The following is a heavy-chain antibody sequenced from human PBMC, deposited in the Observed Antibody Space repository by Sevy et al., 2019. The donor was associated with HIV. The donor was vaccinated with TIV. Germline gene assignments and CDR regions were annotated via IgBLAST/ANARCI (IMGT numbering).Heavy chain of an antibody. V-gene: IGHV3-23*01. CDR2: ISGSGRST. CDR3: AKVGGRATTNYYYGLDV. D-gene: IGHD1-1*01. J-gene: IGHJ6*02. Sequence: GGSLRLSCAASGFTFDNFDMNWVRQAPGKGLEWVSGISGSGRSTYYADSVTGRFTISRDNSKNTVFLHMNTLRAEDTAVYYCAKVGGRATTNYYYGLDVWGPGTPVTVS. CDR1: GFTFDNFD.